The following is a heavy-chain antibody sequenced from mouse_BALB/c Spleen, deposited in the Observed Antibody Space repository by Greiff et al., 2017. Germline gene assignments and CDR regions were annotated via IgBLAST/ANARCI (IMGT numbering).Heavy chain of an antibody. J-gene: IGHJ2*01. D-gene: IGHD2-2*01. Sequence: VQVVESGPGLVAPSQSLSITCTVSGFSLTSYGVHWVRQPPGKGLEWLGVIWAGGSTNYNSALVSRLSISKDNSKSQVFLKMNSLQTDDTAMYSCARYGYGGYFDYWGQGTTLTVSS. V-gene: IGHV2-9*02. CDR2: IWAGGST. CDR3: ARYGYGGYFDY. CDR1: GFSLTSYG.